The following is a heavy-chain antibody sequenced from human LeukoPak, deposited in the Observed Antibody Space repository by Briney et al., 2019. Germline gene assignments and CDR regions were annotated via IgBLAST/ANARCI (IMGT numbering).Heavy chain of an antibody. J-gene: IGHJ3*02. Sequence: GRSLRLSCAASGFTFDDYAMHWVRQAPGKGLEWVSGISWNSGSIGYADSVEGRFTISRDNAKNSLYLQMNSLGAEDTALYYCARDTGSGYCSGGRCRGAFDIWGQGTMVTVSS. CDR3: ARDTGSGYCSGGRCRGAFDI. V-gene: IGHV3-9*01. CDR1: GFTFDDYA. D-gene: IGHD2-15*01. CDR2: ISWNSGSI.